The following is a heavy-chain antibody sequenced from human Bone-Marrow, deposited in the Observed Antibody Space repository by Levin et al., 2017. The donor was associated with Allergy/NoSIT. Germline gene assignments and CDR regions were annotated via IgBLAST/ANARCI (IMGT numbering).Heavy chain of an antibody. CDR3: VKRSGSGNSYHYYYMDV. Sequence: GGSLRLSCSASGFTFSSYAINWVRQTPGKGLEYVSGISSNGDSTYYADSVRGRFTISRDNSKNTLYLQMSSLRAEDTAVYYCVKRSGSGNSYHYYYMDVWGKGTTVSVSS. CDR1: GFTFSSYA. CDR2: ISSNGDST. V-gene: IGHV3-64D*06. D-gene: IGHD3-3*01. J-gene: IGHJ6*03.